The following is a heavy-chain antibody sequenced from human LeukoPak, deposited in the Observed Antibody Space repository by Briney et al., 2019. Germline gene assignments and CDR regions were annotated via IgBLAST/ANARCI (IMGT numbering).Heavy chain of an antibody. CDR2: IFYSGST. CDR3: ARGRNRDGYNY. Sequence: SETLSLTCTVSGDSISYFYWGWIRQPPGKGLEWIGYIFYSGSTNYNPSLKSRVTISVDTSKNQFSLKLSSVTAADTAVYYCARGRNRDGYNYWGQGTLVTVSS. D-gene: IGHD5-24*01. V-gene: IGHV4-59*12. CDR1: GDSISYFY. J-gene: IGHJ4*02.